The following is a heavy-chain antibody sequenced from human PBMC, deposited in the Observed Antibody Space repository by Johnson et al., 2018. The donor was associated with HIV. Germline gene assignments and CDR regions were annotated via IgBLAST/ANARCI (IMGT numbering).Heavy chain of an antibody. D-gene: IGHD6-6*01. CDR1: GFTFSSYG. J-gene: IGHJ3*02. CDR3: ARAERSSSGVDAFDI. Sequence: QVQLVESGGGVVQPGGSLRLSCAASGFTFSSYGMHWVRQAPGKGLEWVSVIYSGGSTYYADSVKGRFTISRDSSKNTVYLQMNSLRAEDTAVYYCARAERSSSGVDAFDIWGQGTMVTVSS. CDR2: IYSGGST. V-gene: IGHV3-NL1*01.